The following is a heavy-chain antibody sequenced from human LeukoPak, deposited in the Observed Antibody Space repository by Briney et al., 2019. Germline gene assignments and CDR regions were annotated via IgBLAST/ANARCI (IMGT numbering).Heavy chain of an antibody. CDR3: ARSSGTPCRGVYCYAFDN. CDR1: GFTFSSYA. Sequence: GGSLRLSCAASGFTFSSYAMSWVRQAPGKGLEWVSATSSSDAGTYHAEAVRGRFTISRDNSKNTLYLQMNSLRVDDVAVYYCARSSGTPCRGVYCYAFDNWGQGTLVTVSS. V-gene: IGHV3-23*01. J-gene: IGHJ4*02. D-gene: IGHD2-21*01. CDR2: TSSSDAGT.